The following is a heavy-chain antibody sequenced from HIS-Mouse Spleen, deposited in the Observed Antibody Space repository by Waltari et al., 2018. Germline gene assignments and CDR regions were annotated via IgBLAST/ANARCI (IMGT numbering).Heavy chain of an antibody. CDR2: IYYSGST. Sequence: QLQLQESGPGLVKPSETLSLPCTVPGGSISSSSYYWGWIRQPPGKGLEWIGSIYYSGSTYYNPSLKSRVTISVDTSKNQFSLKLSSVTAADTAVYYCARDPRWNDGIDYWGQGTLVTVSS. CDR1: GGSISSSSYY. D-gene: IGHD1-1*01. V-gene: IGHV4-39*07. CDR3: ARDPRWNDGIDY. J-gene: IGHJ4*02.